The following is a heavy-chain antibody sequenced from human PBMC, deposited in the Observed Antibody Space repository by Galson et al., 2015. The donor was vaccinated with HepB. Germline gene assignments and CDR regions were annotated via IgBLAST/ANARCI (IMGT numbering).Heavy chain of an antibody. CDR1: GFTFSSYA. D-gene: IGHD4-23*01. CDR3: QINSDY. CDR2: ISYDGSNK. J-gene: IGHJ4*02. Sequence: SLRLSCAASGFTFSSYAMHWVRQAPGKGLEWVAVISYDGSNKYYADSVKGRFTISRDNSKNTLYLQMNSLRAEDTAVYYCQINSDYWGQGTLVTVSS. V-gene: IGHV3-30*04.